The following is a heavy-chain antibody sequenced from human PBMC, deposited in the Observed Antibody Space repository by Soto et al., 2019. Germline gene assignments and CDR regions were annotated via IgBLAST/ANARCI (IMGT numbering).Heavy chain of an antibody. CDR1: GGSISNYY. Sequence: SETLSLTCTVSGGSISNYYWSWIRQPAGKGLEWIGRIYNSGSTKYNPSLKSRVTMSEDTSKNQFSLNLISVTAADTAVYYCARSGGSFNLDYWGLGTLVTVSS. CDR3: ARSGGSFNLDY. CDR2: IYNSGST. V-gene: IGHV4-4*07. D-gene: IGHD1-26*01. J-gene: IGHJ4*02.